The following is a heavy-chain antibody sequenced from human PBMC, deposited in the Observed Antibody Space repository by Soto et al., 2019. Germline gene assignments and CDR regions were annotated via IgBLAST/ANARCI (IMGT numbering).Heavy chain of an antibody. CDR3: ARDDAIVLYYYDSSGYKGLDY. CDR2: ISYDGSNK. CDR1: GFTFSSYS. V-gene: IGHV3-30*03. D-gene: IGHD3-22*01. J-gene: IGHJ4*02. Sequence: VHLVESGGGLVKPGGSLRLSCAASGFTFSSYSMNWVRQAPGKGLEWVAVISYDGSNKYYADSVKGRFTISRDNSKNTLYLQMNSLRAEDTAVYYCARDDAIVLYYYDSSGYKGLDYWGQGTLVTVSS.